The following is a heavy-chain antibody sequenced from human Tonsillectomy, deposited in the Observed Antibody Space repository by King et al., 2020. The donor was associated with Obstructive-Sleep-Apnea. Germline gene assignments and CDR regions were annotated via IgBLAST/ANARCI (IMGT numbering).Heavy chain of an antibody. CDR3: ARDIGNFSDYLDY. J-gene: IGHJ4*02. CDR1: GYSFSSHA. CDR2: IIPIFGIP. V-gene: IGHV1-69*01. Sequence: QLVQSGAEVKKPGSSVKVSCKTSGYSFSSHAISWVRQAPGQGLEWMGGIIPIFGIPNSAQKFQGRVTFVADESTSTAYMELRNLRSEDTAVYYCARDIGNFSDYLDYWGQGTLVTVSS. D-gene: IGHD1-26*01.